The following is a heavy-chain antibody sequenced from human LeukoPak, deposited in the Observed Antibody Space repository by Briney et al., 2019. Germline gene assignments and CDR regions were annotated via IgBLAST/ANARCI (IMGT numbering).Heavy chain of an antibody. V-gene: IGHV3-30*03. CDR1: GFSFSSNG. J-gene: IGHJ1*01. CDR2: ISYDGSNK. CDR3: ASLTYYFDSSGYYPGYFQH. Sequence: GGSLRLSCAASGFSFSSNGMHWVRQAPGKGLEWVAVISYDGSNKYYADSVKGRFTISRDNAKNSLYLQMNSLRAEDTAVYYCASLTYYFDSSGYYPGYFQHWGQGTLVTVSS. D-gene: IGHD3-22*01.